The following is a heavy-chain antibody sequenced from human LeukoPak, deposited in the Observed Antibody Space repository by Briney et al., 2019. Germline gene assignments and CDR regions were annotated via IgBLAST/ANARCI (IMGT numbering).Heavy chain of an antibody. CDR3: ARVWPDLDTAMVRGYYYYMDV. CDR2: MNPNSGNT. CDR1: GYTFTSYD. V-gene: IGHV1-8*01. Sequence: ASVKVSCKASGYTFTSYDINWVRQATGQGLEWMGWMNPNSGNTGYAQKFQGRVTMTRNTSISTAYMELSSLRSEDTAVYYCARVWPDLDTAMVRGYYYYMDVWGKGTTVTVSS. J-gene: IGHJ6*03. D-gene: IGHD5-18*01.